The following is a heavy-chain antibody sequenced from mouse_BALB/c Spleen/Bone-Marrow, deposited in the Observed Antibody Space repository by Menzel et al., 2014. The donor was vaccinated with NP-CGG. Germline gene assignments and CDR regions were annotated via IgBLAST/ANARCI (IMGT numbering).Heavy chain of an antibody. CDR2: IDPANGNT. Sequence: EVKLVESGAELVKPGASVKLSCTASGFNIKDTYMHWVKQRPEQGLEWIGRIDPANGNTKYDPKFQGKATITADTSSNTAYLQLSSLTSEDTAVYYCANYYYGSGYGFAYWGQGTLVTVSA. D-gene: IGHD1-1*01. V-gene: IGHV14-3*02. J-gene: IGHJ3*01. CDR1: GFNIKDTY. CDR3: ANYYYGSGYGFAY.